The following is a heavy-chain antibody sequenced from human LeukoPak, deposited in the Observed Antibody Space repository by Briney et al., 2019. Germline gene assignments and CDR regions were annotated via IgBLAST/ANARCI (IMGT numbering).Heavy chain of an antibody. CDR1: GGSISNYW. Sequence: PPETLSLTCTVSGGSISNYWWSWIRQPPGKGLEWIGYVLDSGGTNYNPSLKSRVTISVDTSKKQFSLKLSSVTAADTAVYYCARDAYYYDSSGYYTGWFDPWGQGTLVTVSS. J-gene: IGHJ5*02. D-gene: IGHD3-22*01. V-gene: IGHV4-59*01. CDR3: ARDAYYYDSSGYYTGWFDP. CDR2: VLDSGGT.